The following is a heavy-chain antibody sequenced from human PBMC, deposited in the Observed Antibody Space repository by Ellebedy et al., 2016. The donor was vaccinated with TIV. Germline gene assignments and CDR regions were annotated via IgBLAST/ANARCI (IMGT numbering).Heavy chain of an antibody. V-gene: IGHV3-53*01. Sequence: GGSLRLSCAASGFTFTNYWMSWVRQAPGKGLEWVSVIYAGGCTYYADSVKGRFTISRDNSKNTLYLQMNSLRVEDTAVYFCARGLPQWGWGQGTLVTVSS. CDR2: IYAGGCT. J-gene: IGHJ4*02. CDR3: ARGLPQWG. D-gene: IGHD6-19*01. CDR1: GFTFTNYW.